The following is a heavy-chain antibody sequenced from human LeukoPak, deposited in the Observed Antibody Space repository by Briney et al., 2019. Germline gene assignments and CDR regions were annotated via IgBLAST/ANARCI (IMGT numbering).Heavy chain of an antibody. J-gene: IGHJ6*02. CDR3: ARDRKLRYFDWLQASDYYGMDV. CDR2: ISSSGSTI. V-gene: IGHV3-48*03. D-gene: IGHD3-9*01. CDR1: GFIFSSYE. Sequence: PGGSLRLSCAASGFIFSSYEMNWVRQAPGKGLELVSYISSSGSTIYYADSVKGRFTISRDNAKNSLYLQMNSLSAEDTDVYYCARDRKLRYFDWLQASDYYGMDVWGQGTTVTVSS.